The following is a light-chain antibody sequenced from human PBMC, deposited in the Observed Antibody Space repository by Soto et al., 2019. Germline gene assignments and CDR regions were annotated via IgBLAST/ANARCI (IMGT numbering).Light chain of an antibody. CDR2: DAS. CDR3: QQYGSSPGLFT. Sequence: EIVLTQSPGTLSLSPGDRATLSCRASQSVSSTYLAWYQQKPGQAPRLLIYDASSRATGIPDRFSGSGSGTDFTLTISRLEPEDFAVYYCQQYGSSPGLFTFGGGTKVEIK. V-gene: IGKV3-20*01. J-gene: IGKJ4*01. CDR1: QSVSSTY.